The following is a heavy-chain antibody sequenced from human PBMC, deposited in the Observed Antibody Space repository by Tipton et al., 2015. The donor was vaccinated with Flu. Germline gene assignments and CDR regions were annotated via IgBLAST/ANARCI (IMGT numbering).Heavy chain of an antibody. V-gene: IGHV3-21*01. CDR3: ARDLDQRHLYGGYFDY. CDR2: ISTSNSYT. Sequence: SLRLSCAASGFTFSSYYLNWVRQAPGKGLEWVSGISTSNSYTYYTDTVKGRFTISRDNAKNSLYLQMDSLKAEDTAVYYCARDLDQRHLYGGYFDYWGQGTLVTVSS. J-gene: IGHJ4*02. CDR1: GFTFSSYY. D-gene: IGHD4-23*01.